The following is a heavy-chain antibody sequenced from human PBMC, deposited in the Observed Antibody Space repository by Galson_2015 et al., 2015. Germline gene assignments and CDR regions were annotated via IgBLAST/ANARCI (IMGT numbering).Heavy chain of an antibody. CDR3: ANWDYYDSSGYS. V-gene: IGHV3-23*01. D-gene: IGHD3-22*01. CDR1: GFAFSPNG. J-gene: IGHJ4*02. Sequence: SLRLSCAASGFAFSPNGMTWVRQVPGKGLEWVSSIDGSGSATWYTDSAKGRFIISRDNSKNTLYLQMNSLRAEDTAVYYCANWDYYDSSGYSWGQGTLVTVSS. CDR2: IDGSGSAT.